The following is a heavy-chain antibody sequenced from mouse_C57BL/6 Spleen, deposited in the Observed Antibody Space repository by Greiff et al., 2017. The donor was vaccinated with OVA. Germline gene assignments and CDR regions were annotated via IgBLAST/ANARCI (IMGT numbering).Heavy chain of an antibody. J-gene: IGHJ4*01. CDR1: GYAFSSSW. V-gene: IGHV1-82*01. CDR3: ARFITTVSMDY. D-gene: IGHD1-2*01. CDR2: IYPGDGDT. Sequence: VQVVESGPELVKPGASVKISCKASGYAFSSSWMNWVKQRPGKGLEWIGRIYPGDGDTNYNGKFKGKATLTADKSSSTAYMQLSSLTSEDSAVYFCARFITTVSMDYWGQGTSVTVSS.